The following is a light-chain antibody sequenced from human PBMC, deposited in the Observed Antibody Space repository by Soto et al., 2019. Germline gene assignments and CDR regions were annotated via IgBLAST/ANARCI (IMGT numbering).Light chain of an antibody. J-gene: IGLJ2*01. CDR3: QSYGNTNVV. V-gene: IGLV6-57*01. CDR1: SGSIASNF. CDR2: DDN. Sequence: NFMLTQPHSVSESPGKTVTISCTRSSGSIASNFVQWYQQRPGSSPTTVIYDDNQRPSGVPDRFSGSIDSSSNSASLTISGLKTEDEADYYCQSYGNTNVVSGGGTKVTVL.